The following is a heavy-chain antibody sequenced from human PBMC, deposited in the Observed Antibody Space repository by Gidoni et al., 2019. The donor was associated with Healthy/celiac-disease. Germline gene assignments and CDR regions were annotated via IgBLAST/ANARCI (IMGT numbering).Heavy chain of an antibody. CDR1: GGPFVSYA. CDR3: ATDSSGYSSGWHDY. Sequence: QVQLVQSGAEVKKPGSSVKVSCMSSGGPFVSYAISWVRQAPGQGLEWMGGIIPIFGTANYAQKFQGRFTITADESTSTAYMELSSLRSEDTAVYYCATDSSGYSSGWHDYWGQGTLVTVSS. V-gene: IGHV1-69*12. D-gene: IGHD6-19*01. CDR2: IIPIFGTA. J-gene: IGHJ4*02.